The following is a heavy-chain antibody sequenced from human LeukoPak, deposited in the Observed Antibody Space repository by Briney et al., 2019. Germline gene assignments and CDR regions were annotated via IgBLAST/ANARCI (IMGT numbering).Heavy chain of an antibody. CDR3: ARTYGSGSYIDY. J-gene: IGHJ4*02. CDR2: IDWDDDK. Sequence: ESGPALVKPTQTLTLTCTFSGFSLTTSGMCVSWIRQPPGKALEWLARIDWDDDKYYSTSLKTRLTISKDTSKNQVVLRMTNMDPVDTATYYCARTYGSGSYIDYWGQGTLVTVSS. D-gene: IGHD3-10*01. CDR1: GFSLTTSGMC. V-gene: IGHV2-70*11.